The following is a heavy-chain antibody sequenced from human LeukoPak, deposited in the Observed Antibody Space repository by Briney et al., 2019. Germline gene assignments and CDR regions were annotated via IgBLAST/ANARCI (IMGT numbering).Heavy chain of an antibody. Sequence: PSETLSLTCAVYGGSFSGYYWSWIRQPPGKGLEWIGEINHSGSTNYNPSLKSRVTISVDTSKNQFSLKLSSVTAADTAVYYCARDVIAVAGSRGATPPFDYWGQGTLVTVSS. D-gene: IGHD6-19*01. CDR3: ARDVIAVAGSRGATPPFDY. CDR1: GGSFSGYY. V-gene: IGHV4-34*01. J-gene: IGHJ4*02. CDR2: INHSGST.